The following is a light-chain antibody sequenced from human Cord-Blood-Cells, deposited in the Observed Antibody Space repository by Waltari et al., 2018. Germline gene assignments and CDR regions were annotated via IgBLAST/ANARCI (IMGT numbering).Light chain of an antibody. CDR3: QQYGSSPT. J-gene: IGKJ3*01. CDR1: QSVSSSY. Sequence: EIVLTQSPGTLSLSPGERATLSCRASQSVSSSYLAWYQQKPGQAPRLLIYGASSRATCIPDRFRGNGSVTDFTLTISRLEPEDCAVYYCQQYGSSPTFGPGTKVDIK. CDR2: GAS. V-gene: IGKV3-20*01.